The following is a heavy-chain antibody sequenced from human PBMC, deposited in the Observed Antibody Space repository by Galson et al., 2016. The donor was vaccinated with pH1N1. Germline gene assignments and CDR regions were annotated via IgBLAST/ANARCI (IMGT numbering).Heavy chain of an antibody. J-gene: IGHJ6*03. D-gene: IGHD3-3*01. CDR1: GDTLDRYA. Sequence: SVKVSCKASGDTLDRYAISWVRQAPGQGLEWMGGIIPIFGAATYSQKFQGRVTITVDKSTSTAYMELSSLRSEDTAVYYCASPPPSSGHLNYYYYTDVWGQGTTVTVSS. CDR2: IIPIFGAA. V-gene: IGHV1-69*06. CDR3: ASPPPSSGHLNYYYYTDV.